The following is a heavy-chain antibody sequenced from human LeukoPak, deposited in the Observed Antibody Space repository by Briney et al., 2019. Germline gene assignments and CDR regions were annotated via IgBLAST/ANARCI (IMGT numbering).Heavy chain of an antibody. J-gene: IGHJ5*02. CDR3: ARGQGGYSYGPERSPIRYNWFDP. V-gene: IGHV4-34*01. Sequence: PSETLSLTCAVYGGSFSGYYWSWIRQPPGKGLEWIGEINHSGSTNYNPSLKSRVTISLDTSKTQFSLKLSSVTAADTAVYYCARGQGGYSYGPERSPIRYNWFDPWGQRTLVTVSS. CDR2: INHSGST. D-gene: IGHD5-18*01. CDR1: GGSFSGYY.